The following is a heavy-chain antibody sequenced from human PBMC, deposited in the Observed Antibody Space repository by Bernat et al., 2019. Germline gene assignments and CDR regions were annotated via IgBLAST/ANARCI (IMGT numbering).Heavy chain of an antibody. CDR3: AKDRDSYEGVVVTPISIDY. CDR2: ISYDGSNK. J-gene: IGHJ4*02. D-gene: IGHD2-21*02. Sequence: QVQLVESGGGVVQPGMSLRLSCAASGFTFSSYGMHWVRQAPGKGLEWVAVISYDGSNKYYADSVKGRFTISRDNSKNTLYLQMNSLRAEDTAVYYFAKDRDSYEGVVVTPISIDYWPQGTLVTVSS. CDR1: GFTFSSYG. V-gene: IGHV3-30*18.